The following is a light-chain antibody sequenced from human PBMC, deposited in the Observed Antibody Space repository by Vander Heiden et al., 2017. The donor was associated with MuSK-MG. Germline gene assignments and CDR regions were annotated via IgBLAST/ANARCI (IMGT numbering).Light chain of an antibody. CDR3: QQYVSSRLT. Sequence: DIVFTQSPGTLSLSPGVRANLSRRDSQSVSNSYLAWDQQNHGQAPRLLIYGASSRATGIPDRFSGSGSGTDFTLTISRLEPEDFAVYYCQQYVSSRLTFGGGTKVEIK. V-gene: IGKV3-20*01. CDR1: QSVSNSY. CDR2: GAS. J-gene: IGKJ4*01.